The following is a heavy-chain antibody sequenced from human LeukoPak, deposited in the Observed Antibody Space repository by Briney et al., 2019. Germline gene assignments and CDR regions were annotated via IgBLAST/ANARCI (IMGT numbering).Heavy chain of an antibody. CDR3: ARAPSRRCTYGYGDF. D-gene: IGHD5-18*01. Sequence: GGSLRLSCAASGFTFSAYWMSWFRQAPGKGLEWVAIISEDGSEEYYVPSVKGRFTISRDNARNSVYLQMNSLRAEDTSVYYCARAPSRRCTYGYGDFWGQGILVTVSS. V-gene: IGHV3-7*01. CDR1: GFTFSAYW. J-gene: IGHJ4*02. CDR2: ISEDGSEE.